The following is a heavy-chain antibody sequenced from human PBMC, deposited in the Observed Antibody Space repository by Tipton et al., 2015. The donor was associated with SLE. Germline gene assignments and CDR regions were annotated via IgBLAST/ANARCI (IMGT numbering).Heavy chain of an antibody. CDR1: GGSFSGYY. CDR2: IYYSGST. J-gene: IGHJ2*01. D-gene: IGHD3-16*01. CDR3: ARDLSGGDL. V-gene: IGHV4-59*12. Sequence: TLSLTCAVYGGSFSGYYWSWIRQPPGKGLEWIGYIYYSGSTNYNPSLKSRVTISVDTSKNQFSLKLSSVNVADTAVYYCARDLSGGDLWGRGTLVTVSS.